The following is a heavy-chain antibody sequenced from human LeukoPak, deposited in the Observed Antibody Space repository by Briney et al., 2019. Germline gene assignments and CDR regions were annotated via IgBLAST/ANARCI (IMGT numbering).Heavy chain of an antibody. D-gene: IGHD7-27*01. V-gene: IGHV3-30*18. CDR3: AKAKTNWEVDY. CDR2: ISYDGSDK. Sequence: GRSLRLSCAASGFTFSSYGMHWVRQAPGKGLEWVAVISYDGSDKYYADSVKGRFTISRDNSKNTLYLQMNSLRAEDTAVYYCAKAKTNWEVDYWGQGTLVTVSS. CDR1: GFTFSSYG. J-gene: IGHJ4*02.